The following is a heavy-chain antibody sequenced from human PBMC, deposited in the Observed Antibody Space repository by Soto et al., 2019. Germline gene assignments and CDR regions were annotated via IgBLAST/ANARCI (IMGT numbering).Heavy chain of an antibody. D-gene: IGHD3-16*01. CDR1: GGSISSSSYY. V-gene: IGHV4-39*01. Sequence: QLQLQESGPGLVKPSETLSLTCTVSGGSISSSSYYWGWIRQPPGKGLEWIGSFYYSGSSYYNPSLKSRVTISGDTSKNQVSLKLSSVTAADTAVYYCARLLEDLPGYWGQGTLVTVSS. CDR2: FYYSGSS. CDR3: ARLLEDLPGY. J-gene: IGHJ4*02.